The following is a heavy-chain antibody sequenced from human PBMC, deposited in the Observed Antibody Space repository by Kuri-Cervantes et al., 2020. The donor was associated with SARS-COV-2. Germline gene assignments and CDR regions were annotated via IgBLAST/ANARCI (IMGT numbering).Heavy chain of an antibody. CDR1: GFTFSSYG. V-gene: IGHV3-33*01. D-gene: IGHD3-22*01. J-gene: IGHJ5*02. CDR2: IWYDGSNK. Sequence: LSLTCAASGFTFSSYGMHWVRQAPGKGLEWVAVIWYDGSNKYYADSVKGRFTSSRDNSKNTLYPQMNSLRAEDTAVYYCARGTGVYYDSSGYYGWFDPWGQGTLVTVSS. CDR3: ARGTGVYYDSSGYYGWFDP.